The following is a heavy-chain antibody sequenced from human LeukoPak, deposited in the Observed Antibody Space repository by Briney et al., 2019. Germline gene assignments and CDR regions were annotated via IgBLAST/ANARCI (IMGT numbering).Heavy chain of an antibody. D-gene: IGHD5-18*01. J-gene: IGHJ4*02. CDR3: ARHDSFIPY. CDR1: GFTFNYYA. CDR2: ISDNEGST. Sequence: GGTLRLSCAASGFTFNYYAMSWVRQAPGKGLEWVSGISDNEGSTYYTDSVKGRFTISRDNTKNTVYLQMNNLRPDDTAVYFCARHDSFIPYWGQGALVTVSS. V-gene: IGHV3-23*01.